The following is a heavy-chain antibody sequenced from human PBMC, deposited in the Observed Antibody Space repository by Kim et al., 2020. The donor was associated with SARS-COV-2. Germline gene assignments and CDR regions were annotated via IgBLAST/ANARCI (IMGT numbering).Heavy chain of an antibody. CDR2: IYYSGTM. Sequence: SETLSLTCSVSGGSISSGGYYWSWIRQHPGKGLEWIGYIYYSGTMYYNPSLKSRVTISVDTSKNQFSLKLSSVTAADTAVYYCARGHGGNSGHASDIWGQGTMVTVSS. CDR3: ARGHGGNSGHASDI. V-gene: IGHV4-31*03. CDR1: GGSISSGGYY. D-gene: IGHD2-21*02. J-gene: IGHJ3*02.